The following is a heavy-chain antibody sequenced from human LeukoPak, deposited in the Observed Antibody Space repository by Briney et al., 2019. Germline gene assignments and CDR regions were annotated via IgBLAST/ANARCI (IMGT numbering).Heavy chain of an antibody. D-gene: IGHD2/OR15-2a*01. V-gene: IGHV3-48*03. CDR1: GFTLSSYE. CDR2: ISSSGSTL. Sequence: CMTPSCAPSGFTLSSYEMNWVRHAPGDGRGWVGYISSSGSTLYYADSVKGRFTIFRDKSKNTVYLQMSSLRAEDTAVYYCAKLFLRVNLGPFDYWGQGTPVTVSS. CDR3: AKLFLRVNLGPFDY. J-gene: IGHJ4*02.